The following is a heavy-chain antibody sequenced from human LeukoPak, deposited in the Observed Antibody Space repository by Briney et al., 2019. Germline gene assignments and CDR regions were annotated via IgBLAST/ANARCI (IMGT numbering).Heavy chain of an antibody. D-gene: IGHD3-3*01. CDR3: AKYKAQPYDFSAAFDI. CDR1: GFTVSSNY. J-gene: IGHJ3*02. CDR2: IYSGGST. Sequence: PGGSLRLSCAASGFTVSSNYMSWVRQAPGKGLEWVSVIYSGGSTYYADSVKGRFTISRDNSKNTLYLQMNSLRAEDTAVYYCAKYKAQPYDFSAAFDIWGQGTMVTVSS. V-gene: IGHV3-53*01.